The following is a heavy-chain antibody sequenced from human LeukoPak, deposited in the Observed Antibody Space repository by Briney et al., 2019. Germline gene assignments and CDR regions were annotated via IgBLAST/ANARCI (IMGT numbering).Heavy chain of an antibody. CDR1: GFTFSSYA. D-gene: IGHD3-22*01. CDR2: ISGSGGSA. V-gene: IGHV3-23*01. J-gene: IGHJ4*02. Sequence: GGSLRLSCAASGFTFSSYAMSWVRQAPGKGLEWVSAISGSGGSAYYADSVKGRFTISRDNSKNTLYLQMNSLRAEDTAVYYCATTPYYYDSSGYSPDYWGQGTLVTVSS. CDR3: ATTPYYYDSSGYSPDY.